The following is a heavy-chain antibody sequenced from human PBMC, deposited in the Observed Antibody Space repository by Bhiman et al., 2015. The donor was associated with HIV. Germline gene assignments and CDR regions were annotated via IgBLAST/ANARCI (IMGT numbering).Heavy chain of an antibody. CDR2: ISYDGTKT. CDR1: GFSFENHA. D-gene: IGHD6-19*01. Sequence: VQLVESGGGVVQPGTSRRLSCVASGFSFENHAMGWVRQAPGKGLEWVTSISYDGTKTYNVDSVKGRFTMSRDNSKNTLYLQMNNLRLEDTAVYYCARLRSLTKQWLVLEDYFDYWGQGTLVTVSS. J-gene: IGHJ4*02. CDR3: ARLRSLTKQWLVLEDYFDY. V-gene: IGHV3-30-3*01.